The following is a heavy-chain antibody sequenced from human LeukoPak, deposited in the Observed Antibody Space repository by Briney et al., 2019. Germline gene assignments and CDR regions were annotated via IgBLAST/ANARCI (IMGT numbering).Heavy chain of an antibody. J-gene: IGHJ5*02. CDR3: ARDLLGTSYGWFDP. CDR1: GYTFTSYA. CDR2: INAGNGNT. D-gene: IGHD2-2*01. Sequence: WASVKVSCKASGYTFTSYAMHWVRQAPGQRLEWMGWINAGNGNTKYSQKFQGRVTITRDTSASTAYMELSSLRSEDTAVYYCARDLLGTSYGWFDPWGQGTLVTVSS. V-gene: IGHV1-3*01.